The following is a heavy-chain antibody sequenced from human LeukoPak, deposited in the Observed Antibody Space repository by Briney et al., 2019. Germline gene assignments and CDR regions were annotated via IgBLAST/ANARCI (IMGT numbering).Heavy chain of an antibody. V-gene: IGHV4-59*01. CDR1: GGSISSYY. Sequence: SETLSLTCIVSGGSISSYYWSWIRQPPGKGLEWIGYIHYSGSTNYNPSLKSRVTISVDTSKNQFSLKLNSVTAADTAVYYCARGIQLWLYYFDFWGQGNLVTVSS. D-gene: IGHD5-18*01. CDR3: ARGIQLWLYYFDF. J-gene: IGHJ4*02. CDR2: IHYSGST.